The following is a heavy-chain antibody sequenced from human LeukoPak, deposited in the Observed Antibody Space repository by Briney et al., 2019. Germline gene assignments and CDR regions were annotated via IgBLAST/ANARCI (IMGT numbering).Heavy chain of an antibody. J-gene: IGHJ4*02. D-gene: IGHD6-19*01. CDR2: IYYSGST. Sequence: NPSXTLSLTCTVSGGSISSSSYYWGWIRQPPGKGLEWIGSIYYSGSTYYNPSLKSRVTISVDTSKNQFSLKLSSVTAADTAVYYCAGPAVAGPYYFDYWGQGTLVTVSS. CDR1: GGSISSSSYY. V-gene: IGHV4-39*01. CDR3: AGPAVAGPYYFDY.